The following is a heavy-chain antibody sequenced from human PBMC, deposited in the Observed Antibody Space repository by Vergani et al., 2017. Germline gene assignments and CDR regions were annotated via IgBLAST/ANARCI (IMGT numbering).Heavy chain of an antibody. CDR3: ANDLSYSSAWAHFDS. CDR2: ISYDGDRR. V-gene: IGHV3-30*18. CDR1: GFSFRGHG. J-gene: IGHJ4*02. D-gene: IGHD4-11*01. Sequence: QVHLVESGGGVVQPGRSLTLSCVASGFSFRGHGMHWVRQAPGKGLEWVAMISYDGDRRDYGDFAKGRFTISRDSSKTVYLQRNSLRVEDTAMYFCANDLSYSSAWAHFDSRGQGTLVTVSS.